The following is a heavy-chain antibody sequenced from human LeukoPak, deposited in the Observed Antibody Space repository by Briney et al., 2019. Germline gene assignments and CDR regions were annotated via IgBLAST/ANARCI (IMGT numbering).Heavy chain of an antibody. Sequence: PGGSLRLSCVVSGFIVGDFIMNSIRQAPGKGLEWISFITSSGNSIYYADSVKGRFTVFRDNAKNSLFLQMNSLRAEDTAVYFCARDPEYSDNWGQGILVSVSS. CDR2: ITSSGNSI. V-gene: IGHV3-11*01. CDR3: ARDPEYSDN. J-gene: IGHJ4*02. D-gene: IGHD1-1*01. CDR1: GFIVGDFI.